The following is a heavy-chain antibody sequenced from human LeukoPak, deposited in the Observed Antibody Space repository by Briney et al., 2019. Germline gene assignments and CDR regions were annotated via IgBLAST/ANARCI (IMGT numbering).Heavy chain of an antibody. CDR1: GFNFVPYT. CDR3: TRDQGMTQFDH. Sequence: GGSLRVSFAASGFNFVPYTMHWVRKAPGKGLQWISYITGTSSTIFSSDSVKGRFTISRDNAKNSVYLQMNSLRAEDTAVCYCTRDQGMTQFDHWGQGTLVTVSS. CDR2: ITGTSSTI. V-gene: IGHV3-48*04. J-gene: IGHJ4*02.